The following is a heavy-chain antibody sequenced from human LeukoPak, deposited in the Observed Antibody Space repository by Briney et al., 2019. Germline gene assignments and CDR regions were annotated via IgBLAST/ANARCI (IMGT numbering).Heavy chain of an antibody. J-gene: IGHJ6*02. CDR1: GFIFSSYW. CDR3: VKAGVVAAPLYYYYGMDV. D-gene: IGHD2-15*01. V-gene: IGHV3-7*03. CDR2: IKPDGSEK. Sequence: GGSLRLSCADSGFIFSSYWMTWVRQAPGKGLEWVANIKPDGSEKYYVDSVKGRFTISRDNSKNSLYLQMNSLRTEDTALYYCVKAGVVAAPLYYYYGMDVWGQGTTVTVSS.